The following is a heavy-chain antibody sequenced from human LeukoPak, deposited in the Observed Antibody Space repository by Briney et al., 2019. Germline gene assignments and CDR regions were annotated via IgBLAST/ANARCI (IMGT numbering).Heavy chain of an antibody. J-gene: IGHJ3*02. CDR3: ARTYHIAVVGIALGVFDI. CDR1: GGSISGYY. Sequence: SETLSLTCTVSGGSISGYYWSWIRQPPGKGLEWIGYIYYSGGTNYNPSLMSRVTISVDTSKNEFSLKLSSVTAADTAIYFCARTYHIAVVGIALGVFDIWGHGTMVTVSS. V-gene: IGHV4-59*08. CDR2: IYYSGGT. D-gene: IGHD6-19*01.